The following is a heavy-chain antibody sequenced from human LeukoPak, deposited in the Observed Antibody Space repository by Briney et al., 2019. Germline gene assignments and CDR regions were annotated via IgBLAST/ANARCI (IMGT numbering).Heavy chain of an antibody. J-gene: IGHJ4*02. V-gene: IGHV4-34*01. CDR2: INHSGST. CDR3: ARKVAPMVRGGGFDY. D-gene: IGHD3-10*01. CDR1: GGSFSGYY. Sequence: SETLSLTCAVYGGSFSGYYWSWIRQPPGKGLEWIGEINHSGSTNYNPSLKSRVTISVDTSKNQFSLKLSSVTAADTAVYYCARKVAPMVRGGGFDYRGQGTLVTVSS.